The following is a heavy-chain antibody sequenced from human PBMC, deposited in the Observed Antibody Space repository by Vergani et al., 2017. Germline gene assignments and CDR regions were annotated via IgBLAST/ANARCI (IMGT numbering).Heavy chain of an antibody. CDR3: ARGYDFWSGGCMDV. CDR1: GFTFSSYA. CDR2: ISYDGSNK. V-gene: IGHV3-30-3*01. Sequence: QVQLVESGGGVVQPGRSLRLSCAASGFTFSSYAMHWVRQAPGKGLEWVAVISYDGSNKYYADSVKGRFTISRDNSKNTLYLQMNSLRAEDTAVYYCARGYDFWSGGCMDVWGKGTTVTVSS. D-gene: IGHD3-3*01. J-gene: IGHJ6*03.